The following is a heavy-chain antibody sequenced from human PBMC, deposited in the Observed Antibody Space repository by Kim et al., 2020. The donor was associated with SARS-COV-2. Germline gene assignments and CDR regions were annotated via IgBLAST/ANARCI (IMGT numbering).Heavy chain of an antibody. V-gene: IGHV1-3*01. D-gene: IGHD1-26*01. J-gene: IGHJ4*02. Sequence: ASVKVSCKASGYTFTACFIHWVRQAPGQRLEWMGWISAGNGNTKYSQNFQGRVTITRDTSATTAYMELSSLRSEDTAMYYCAVNSGTYSGADSWGQGTLVTVSS. CDR2: ISAGNGNT. CDR1: GYTFTACF. CDR3: AVNSGTYSGADS.